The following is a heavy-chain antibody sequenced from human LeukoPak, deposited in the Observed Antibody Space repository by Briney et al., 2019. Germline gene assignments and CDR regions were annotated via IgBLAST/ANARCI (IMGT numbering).Heavy chain of an antibody. CDR2: ITSSGSST. CDR1: GFTFSSYA. D-gene: IGHD3-10*01. V-gene: IGHV3-21*01. J-gene: IGHJ4*02. CDR3: ARVLRLVRGVIDY. Sequence: GGSLRLSCAASGFTFSSYAMSWVRQAQGKGLEWVSAITSSGSSTYYADSVKGRFTISRDDAKNSLYLQMNSLRAEDTAVYYCARVLRLVRGVIDYWGQGTLVTVSS.